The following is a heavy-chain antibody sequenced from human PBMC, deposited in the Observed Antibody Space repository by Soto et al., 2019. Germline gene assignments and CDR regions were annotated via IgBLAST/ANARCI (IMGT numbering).Heavy chain of an antibody. D-gene: IGHD3-16*02. CDR1: GFTFRTYA. V-gene: IGHV3-23*01. CDR2: ISGSAGT. J-gene: IGHJ4*02. CDR3: AKEKDYDFNWGSDRFTSHY. Sequence: PGGSLRLSCTASGFTFRTYAMTWFRQAPGKGLEWVSAISGSAGTFYATSMKGRFTISRDNSRSTVYLQMHSLRAEDSAIYYCAKEKDYDFNWGSDRFTSHYWGRGTLVTVSS.